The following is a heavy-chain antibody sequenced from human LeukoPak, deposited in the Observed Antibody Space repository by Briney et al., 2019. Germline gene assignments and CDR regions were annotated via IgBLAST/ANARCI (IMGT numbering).Heavy chain of an antibody. CDR3: ARGAMSYGFWSGYYVRKVPPPDY. D-gene: IGHD3-3*01. CDR2: INHSGST. J-gene: IGHJ4*02. CDR1: GGSFSGYY. Sequence: SETLSLTCAVYGGSFSGYYWSWIRQPPGKGLEWIGEINHSGSTNYNPSLKSRVTISVDTSKNQFSLKLSSVTAADTAVYYCARGAMSYGFWSGYYVRKVPPPDYWGQGTLVTVSS. V-gene: IGHV4-34*01.